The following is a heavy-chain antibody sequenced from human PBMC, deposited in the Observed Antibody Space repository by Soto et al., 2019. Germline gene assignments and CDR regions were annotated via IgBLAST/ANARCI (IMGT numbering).Heavy chain of an antibody. Sequence: PSETLSLTCTVSGGSISTSSYYWGWIRQPPGKGLEWIGSIYYRGSTYYNLSLKSRVTISVDTSKNQFSLKLTSVTAADTAVYYCARHVHGDTAMGRNWFDPWGQGTRVTVSS. CDR2: IYYRGST. V-gene: IGHV4-39*01. CDR3: ARHVHGDTAMGRNWFDP. D-gene: IGHD5-18*01. CDR1: GGSISTSSYY. J-gene: IGHJ5*02.